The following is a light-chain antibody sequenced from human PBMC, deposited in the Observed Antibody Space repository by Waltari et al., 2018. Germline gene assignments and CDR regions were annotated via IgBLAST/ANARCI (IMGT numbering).Light chain of an antibody. CDR1: SSAVGMYNL. V-gene: IGLV2-23*02. CDR2: EVT. Sequence: QSGLTQPASVSGSPGQSITISCPGTSSAVGMYNLVTWYTHHPGKAPKLIIYEVTKRTSGVSDRFSASKSANTASLTISGLQTEDEADYYCCSYAGLGTYVFGTGTKVTVL. J-gene: IGLJ1*01. CDR3: CSYAGLGTYV.